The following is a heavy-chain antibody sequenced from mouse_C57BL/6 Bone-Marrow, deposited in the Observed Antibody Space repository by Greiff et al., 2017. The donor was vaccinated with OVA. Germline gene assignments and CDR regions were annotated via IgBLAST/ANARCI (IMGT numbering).Heavy chain of an antibody. J-gene: IGHJ3*01. D-gene: IGHD1-1*01. CDR3: TRRYGSSYGFAY. CDR1: GYTFTDYE. Sequence: VQLQQSGAELVRPGASVTLSCKASGYTFTDYEMHWVKQTPVHGLEWIGAIDPETGGTAYNQKFKGKAILTADKSSSTAYMELRSLTSEDSAFYYCTRRYGSSYGFAYWGQGTLVTVSA. CDR2: IDPETGGT. V-gene: IGHV1-15*01.